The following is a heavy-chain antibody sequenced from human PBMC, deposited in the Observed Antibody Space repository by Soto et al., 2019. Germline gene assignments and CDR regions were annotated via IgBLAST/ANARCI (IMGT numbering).Heavy chain of an antibody. CDR1: GFTFSSYS. CDR3: ARGGIVVVPAGLNWFDP. D-gene: IGHD2-2*01. Sequence: GGSLRLSCAASGFTFSSYSMNWVRQAPGKGLEWVSSISSSSSHIHYADSVKGRFTISRDNAKNSLYLQMNSLRAEDTAVYYCARGGIVVVPAGLNWFDPWGQGTLVTVSS. V-gene: IGHV3-21*01. J-gene: IGHJ5*02. CDR2: ISSSSSHI.